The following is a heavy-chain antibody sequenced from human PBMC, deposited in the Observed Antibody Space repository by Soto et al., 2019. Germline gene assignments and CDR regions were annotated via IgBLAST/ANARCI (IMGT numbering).Heavy chain of an antibody. CDR2: TYYRSKWYN. J-gene: IGHJ6*02. V-gene: IGHV6-1*01. D-gene: IGHD3-3*01. Sequence: SHTLSLTCAISGDSVSSNSAAWNWIRQSPSRGLEWLGRTYYRSKWYNDYAVSVKSRITINPDTSKNQFSLQLNSVTPEDTAVYYCARDDDSWSGYYGRDYYCCGMDVWGQGTTVTVSS. CDR3: ARDDDSWSGYYGRDYYCCGMDV. CDR1: GDSVSSNSAA.